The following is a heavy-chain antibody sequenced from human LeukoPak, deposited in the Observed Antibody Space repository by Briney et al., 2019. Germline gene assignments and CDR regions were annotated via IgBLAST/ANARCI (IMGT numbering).Heavy chain of an antibody. D-gene: IGHD6-19*01. Sequence: SETLSLTCTVSGGSISRSSYHWGWIRQPPGKGLEWIGEIRQSGGTNYNPSLKSRLTISVDTPKNQFSLKLNSVTAADTAVYYCARDYGEWLVPSSWGQGTVVTVSS. CDR2: IRQSGGT. J-gene: IGHJ5*02. V-gene: IGHV4-39*07. CDR3: ARDYGEWLVPSS. CDR1: GGSISRSSYH.